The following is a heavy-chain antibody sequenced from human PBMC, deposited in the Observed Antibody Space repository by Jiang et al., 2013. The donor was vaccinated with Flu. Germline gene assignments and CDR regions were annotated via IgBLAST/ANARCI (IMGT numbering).Heavy chain of an antibody. CDR3: AKESNSGNYFNY. Sequence: SAIGGGGVTSHYADSVKGRFTISRDNSKNTLYLQMNSLRAEDTAVYYCAKESNSGNYFNYWGQGTLVNVSS. V-gene: IGHV3-23*01. CDR2: IGGGGVTS. D-gene: IGHD1-26*01. J-gene: IGHJ4*02.